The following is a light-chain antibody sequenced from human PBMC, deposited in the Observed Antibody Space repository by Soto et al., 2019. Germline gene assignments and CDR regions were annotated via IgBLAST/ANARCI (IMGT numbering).Light chain of an antibody. V-gene: IGKV1-5*01. CDR2: AAS. Sequence: DIQMTQSPSTLSASVGDRVTITCRASQSISTWLAWFQQKPGKVPKRLISAASSLQSGVPSRFSGSGSGTEFTLTISSLQPEDFATYYCLQHNTYPWTFGQGTKVDIK. J-gene: IGKJ1*01. CDR1: QSISTW. CDR3: LQHNTYPWT.